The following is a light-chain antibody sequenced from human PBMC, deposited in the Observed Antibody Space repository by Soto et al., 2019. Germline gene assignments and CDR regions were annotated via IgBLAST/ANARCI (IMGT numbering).Light chain of an antibody. CDR3: QQHSNSPRT. Sequence: SVWTKSRTTLFLSRGKRDPLSRSTNQNISSYLIWYQQKPGQAPRLLIYDVSNRATGIPARFSGSGSGTDFTLTISSLEPEDFAVYYCQQHSNSPRTFGQGTKVDI. CDR2: DVS. J-gene: IGKJ1*01. V-gene: IGKV3-11*01. CDR1: QNISSY.